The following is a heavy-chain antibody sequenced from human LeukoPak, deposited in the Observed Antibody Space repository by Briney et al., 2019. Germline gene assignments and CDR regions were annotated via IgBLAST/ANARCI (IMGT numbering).Heavy chain of an antibody. CDR1: GFSFSSYT. CDR2: IRNSGGGT. Sequence: EGSLTLSQAASGFSFSSYTMTWVGQAPGNWMEWVSAIRNSGGGTYYADSVKGRLTISSDNSKNTLYLQMTGLQAEDTAVYYCARETGSNPFDFWGQGTLVTVSS. D-gene: IGHD1-14*01. CDR3: ARETGSNPFDF. J-gene: IGHJ4*02. V-gene: IGHV3-23*01.